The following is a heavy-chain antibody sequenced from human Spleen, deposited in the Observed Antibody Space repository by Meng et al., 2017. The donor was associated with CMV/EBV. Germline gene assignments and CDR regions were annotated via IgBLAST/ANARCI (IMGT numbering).Heavy chain of an antibody. Sequence: SETLSLTCAVYGGSFSGYYWSWIRQPPGKGLEWIGEINHSESTNYNPSLKSRVTISVDTSKNQFSLKLSSVTAADTAVYYCATVPGLGYCSSTSCYTGGYWGQGTLVTVSS. J-gene: IGHJ4*02. D-gene: IGHD2-2*02. V-gene: IGHV4-34*01. CDR3: ATVPGLGYCSSTSCYTGGY. CDR1: GGSFSGYY. CDR2: INHSEST.